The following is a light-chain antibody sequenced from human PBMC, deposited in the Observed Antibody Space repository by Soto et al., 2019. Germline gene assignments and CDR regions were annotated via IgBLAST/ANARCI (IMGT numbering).Light chain of an antibody. CDR1: QSVLHSSNNKNY. J-gene: IGKJ2*01. V-gene: IGKV4-1*01. CDR3: QQHYTTPQT. CDR2: WAS. Sequence: DIVMTQSPDSLAVSLGERATINCKSSQSVLHSSNNKNYLAWYQHRAGQPPKLLIYWASTRESGVPDRFSGSGSGTDVTLTISSLQAEDVAVYYCQQHYTTPQTFRQGTKLEIK.